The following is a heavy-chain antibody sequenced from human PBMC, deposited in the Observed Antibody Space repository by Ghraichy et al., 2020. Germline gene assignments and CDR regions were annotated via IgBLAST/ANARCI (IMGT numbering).Heavy chain of an antibody. CDR2: IYYSGST. Sequence: SETLSLTCTVSGGSISSYYWSWIRQPPGKGLEWIGYIYYSGSTNYNPSLKSRVTISVDTSKNQFSLKLSSVTAADTAVYYCARERYYGLDYYYYMDVWGKGTTVTVSS. CDR3: ARERYYGLDYYYYMDV. D-gene: IGHD3-3*01. V-gene: IGHV4-59*01. CDR1: GGSISSYY. J-gene: IGHJ6*03.